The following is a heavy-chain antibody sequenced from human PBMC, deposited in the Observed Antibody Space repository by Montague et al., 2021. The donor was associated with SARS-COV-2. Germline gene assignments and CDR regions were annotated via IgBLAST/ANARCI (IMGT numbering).Heavy chain of an antibody. J-gene: IGHJ4*02. Sequence: SETLSLTCAGDGGWGSGGNRERIGKPHVRRPEWMGESKHSGGTNNSPSLKSRVTMSVDTSKNQFSLKLSSVTAADTAVYYCARGARQGYGFRLGSFDYWGQGTLVTVSS. V-gene: IGHV4-34*01. CDR1: GGWGSGGN. CDR2: SKHSGGT. D-gene: IGHD3-10*01. CDR3: ARGARQGYGFRLGSFDY.